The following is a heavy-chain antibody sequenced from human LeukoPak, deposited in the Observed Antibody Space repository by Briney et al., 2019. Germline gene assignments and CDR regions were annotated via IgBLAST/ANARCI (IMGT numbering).Heavy chain of an antibody. CDR1: GGSISSYY. J-gene: IGHJ4*02. D-gene: IGHD2-21*02. V-gene: IGHV4-59*01. CDR3: ARSVVTAVFDY. Sequence: PSETLSLTCTVSGGSISSYYWSWIRQPPGKGLEWIGYIYYSGSTNYNPSLKSRVTISVDTSKNQFSLKLSSVTAADTAVYYCARSVVTAVFDYWGQGTLVTGSS. CDR2: IYYSGST.